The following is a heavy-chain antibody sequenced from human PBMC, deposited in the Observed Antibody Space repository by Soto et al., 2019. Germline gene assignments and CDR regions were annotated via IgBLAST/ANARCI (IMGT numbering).Heavy chain of an antibody. Sequence: EVQLVESGGVLFQPGGSLRLSCAASGFTFSSYWMSWVRQAPGKGLEWVANIKQDGSEKYYVDSVKGRFTISRDNAKNLMYLQMNSLRAEDTVVYYCARVRAFNTGYYGSGSQSFDYWGQGTLVTVS. D-gene: IGHD3-10*01. CDR3: ARVRAFNTGYYGSGSQSFDY. CDR2: IKQDGSEK. CDR1: GFTFSSYW. J-gene: IGHJ4*02. V-gene: IGHV3-7*01.